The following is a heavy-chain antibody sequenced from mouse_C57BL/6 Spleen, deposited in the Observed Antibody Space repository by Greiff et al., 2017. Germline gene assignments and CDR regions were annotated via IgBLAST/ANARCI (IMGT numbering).Heavy chain of an antibody. J-gene: IGHJ1*03. Sequence: QVQLQQPGAELVKPGASVKLSCKASGYTFTSYWMQWVKQRPGQGLEWIGEIDPSDSYTNYNQKFKGKATLTVDTSSSTAYVQLSSLTSEDSAVYYCARKGTTVRGDFDVWGTGTTVTVSS. D-gene: IGHD1-1*01. CDR1: GYTFTSYW. V-gene: IGHV1-50*01. CDR2: IDPSDSYT. CDR3: ARKGTTVRGDFDV.